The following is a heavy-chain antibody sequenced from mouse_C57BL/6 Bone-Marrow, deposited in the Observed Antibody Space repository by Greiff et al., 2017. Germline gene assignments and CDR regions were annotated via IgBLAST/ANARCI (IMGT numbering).Heavy chain of an antibody. CDR1: GYTFTDYY. D-gene: IGHD1-1*01. Sequence: VHLVESGPELVKPGASVKISCKASGYTFTDYYINWVKQRPGQGLEWIGWIYPGSGNTKYNEKFKGKATLTVDTSSSTACMQLSSLTSEDSAVYFCARTYYYGSSYYYAKDYWGQGTSVTVSS. J-gene: IGHJ4*01. CDR2: IYPGSGNT. CDR3: ARTYYYGSSYYYAKDY. V-gene: IGHV1-84*01.